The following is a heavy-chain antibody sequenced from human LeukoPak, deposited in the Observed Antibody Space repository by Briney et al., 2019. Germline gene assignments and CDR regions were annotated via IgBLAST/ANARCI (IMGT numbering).Heavy chain of an antibody. V-gene: IGHV3-66*01. D-gene: IGHD2-21*01. CDR3: ARNIPVTRWGY. J-gene: IGHJ4*02. CDR2: IYSGGST. CDR1: RFTVSNNY. Sequence: GGSLRLSCVASRFTVSNNYMTWVRLAPGKGLEWVSLIYSGGSTYYADSVKGRFTISRDNSKNTVYLQMNSLRAEDTAVYYCARNIPVTRWGYWGQGTLVTVSS.